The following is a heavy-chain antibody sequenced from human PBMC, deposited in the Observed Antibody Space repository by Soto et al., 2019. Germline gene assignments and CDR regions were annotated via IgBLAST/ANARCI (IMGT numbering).Heavy chain of an antibody. CDR3: ARDKGARSYYYYGMDV. V-gene: IGHV3-33*01. CDR1: GFTFSSYG. CDR2: IWYDGSNK. Sequence: GGSLRLSCAASGFTFSSYGMHWVRQAPGKRLEWVAVIWYDGSNKYYADSVKGRFTISRDNSKNTLYLQMNSLRAEDTAVYYCARDKGARSYYYYGMDVWGQGTTVTVSS. D-gene: IGHD1-26*01. J-gene: IGHJ6*02.